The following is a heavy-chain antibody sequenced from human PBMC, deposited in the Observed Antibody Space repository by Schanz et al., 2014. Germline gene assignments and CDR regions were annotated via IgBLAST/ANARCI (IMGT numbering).Heavy chain of an antibody. CDR3: ARDPGYSGQYGLDV. CDR2: IYYSGST. D-gene: IGHD6-13*01. CDR1: GGDIGNYY. Sequence: QVQLQESGPGLVKPSETLSLTCSVSGGDIGNYYWSWIRQPPGKGLEWIGYIYYSGSTNYNPSLRGRVTISLDTSKNQFSLKLRSVTSADTAVYYCARDPGYSGQYGLDVWGQGTTVTVSS. J-gene: IGHJ6*02. V-gene: IGHV4-59*01.